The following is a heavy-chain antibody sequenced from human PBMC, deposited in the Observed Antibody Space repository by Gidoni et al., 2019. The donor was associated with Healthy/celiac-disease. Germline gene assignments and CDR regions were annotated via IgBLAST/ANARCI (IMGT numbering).Heavy chain of an antibody. V-gene: IGHV4-39*01. CDR3: ARHLGDLPWFMTTVTTSNNNWFDP. D-gene: IGHD4-4*01. CDR1: GGSISSRSYY. J-gene: IGHJ5*02. CDR2: IYYSGST. Sequence: QLQLQESGPGLVTPSETLSLTCTVSGGSISSRSYYWGWIRQPPVKGLEWIGSIYYSGSTYYNPSLKSRVTISVDTSKNQFSLKLSSVTAADTAVYYCARHLGDLPWFMTTVTTSNNNWFDPWGQGTLVTVSS.